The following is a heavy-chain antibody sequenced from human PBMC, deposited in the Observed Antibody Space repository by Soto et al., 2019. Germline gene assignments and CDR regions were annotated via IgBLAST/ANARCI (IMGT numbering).Heavy chain of an antibody. D-gene: IGHD3-10*01. J-gene: IGHJ4*02. CDR1: GFTFSSYG. CDR2: ISSSGSTI. V-gene: IGHV3-48*03. CDR3: ARSILYYPHFDY. Sequence: EVQLVESGGGLVQPGGSLRLSCAASGFTFSSYGMNWVRQAPGKGLEWVSYISSSGSTIYYADSVKGRFTISRDNAKNSLYLQMNSLRAEDTAVYYCARSILYYPHFDYWGQGTLVTVSS.